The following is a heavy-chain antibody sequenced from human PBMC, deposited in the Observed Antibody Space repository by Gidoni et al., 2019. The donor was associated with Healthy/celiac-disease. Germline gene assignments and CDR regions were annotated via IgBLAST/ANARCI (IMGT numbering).Heavy chain of an antibody. CDR3: ARDQGYSYGYSTDY. CDR2: IIPIFGTA. D-gene: IGHD5-18*01. J-gene: IGHJ4*02. Sequence: QVQLVQSGAEVKKPGSSVKVSCKASGGPFSSYAISWVRQAPGQGLEWMGGIIPIFGTANYAQKFQGRVTITADESTSTAYMELSSLRSEDTAVYYCARDQGYSYGYSTDYWGQGTLVTVSS. CDR1: GGPFSSYA. V-gene: IGHV1-69*01.